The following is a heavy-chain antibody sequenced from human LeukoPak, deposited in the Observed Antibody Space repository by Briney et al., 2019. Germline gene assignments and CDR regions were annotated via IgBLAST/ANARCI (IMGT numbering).Heavy chain of an antibody. CDR3: ARSAIVGANYFDY. D-gene: IGHD1-26*01. Sequence: VSLRVSCKGSGDSFTSYWIGWVRQMPGKGLEWMGIIYPGDSDTRYSPSFQGQVTISADKSISTAYLQWSSLKASDTAMYYCARSAIVGANYFDYWGQGTLVTVSS. V-gene: IGHV5-51*01. CDR1: GDSFTSYW. CDR2: IYPGDSDT. J-gene: IGHJ4*02.